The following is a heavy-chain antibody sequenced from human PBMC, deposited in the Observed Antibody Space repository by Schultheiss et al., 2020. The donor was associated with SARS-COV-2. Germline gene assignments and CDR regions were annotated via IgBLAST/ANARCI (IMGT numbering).Heavy chain of an antibody. J-gene: IGHJ4*02. Sequence: GGSLRLSCTGSGFSFGDYAMNWVRQAPGRGLEWVSYISSSGSTIYYADSVKGRFTISRDNAKNSLYLQMNSLRAEDTAVYYCASGGNSRRYLGYWGQGTLVTVSS. CDR1: GFSFGDYA. CDR2: ISSSGSTI. D-gene: IGHD4-23*01. V-gene: IGHV3-48*03. CDR3: ASGGNSRRYLGY.